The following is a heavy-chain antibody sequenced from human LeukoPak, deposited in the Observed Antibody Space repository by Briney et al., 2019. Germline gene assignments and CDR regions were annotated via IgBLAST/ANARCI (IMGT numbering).Heavy chain of an antibody. Sequence: PGGSLRLSRAASGFTLSSNWMHWVRQAPGKGLVWVSRINGDGSTTSYAGSVKGRFTISRDNAKNTLYLQMNSLRAEDTAVYYCARETSGRGMDVWGQGTTVTVSS. CDR3: ARETSGRGMDV. CDR1: GFTLSSNW. CDR2: INGDGSTT. D-gene: IGHD6-19*01. J-gene: IGHJ6*02. V-gene: IGHV3-74*01.